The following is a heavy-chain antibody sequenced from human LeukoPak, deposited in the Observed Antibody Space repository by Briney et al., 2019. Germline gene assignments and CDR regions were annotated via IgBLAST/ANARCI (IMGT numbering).Heavy chain of an antibody. J-gene: IGHJ6*02. CDR2: ISYDGSNK. D-gene: IGHD3-3*01. Sequence: RSGGSLRLSCAASGFILSGYGMHWVRQAPGKGLEWVTIISYDGSNKYYADSVKGRSTISRDDSKNTLYLQMNSLRAEDTAVYYCAKGPLNYDFWSGAGGMDVWGQGTTVTVSS. V-gene: IGHV3-30*18. CDR3: AKGPLNYDFWSGAGGMDV. CDR1: GFILSGYG.